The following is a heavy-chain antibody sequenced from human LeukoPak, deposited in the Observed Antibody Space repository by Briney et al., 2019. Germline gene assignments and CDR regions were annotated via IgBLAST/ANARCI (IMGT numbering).Heavy chain of an antibody. CDR1: GGPINSRNNY. Sequence: SETLSLTCTVSGGPINSRNNYWGWIRQPPGKGLEWIAIISDTGTTYYSPSLKSRLTISVDTSKNRFSLTLSSVTAADTAVYYCARRNYPYYFDYWGQGTLVTVSS. J-gene: IGHJ4*02. V-gene: IGHV4-39*01. D-gene: IGHD1-7*01. CDR2: ISDTGTT. CDR3: ARRNYPYYFDY.